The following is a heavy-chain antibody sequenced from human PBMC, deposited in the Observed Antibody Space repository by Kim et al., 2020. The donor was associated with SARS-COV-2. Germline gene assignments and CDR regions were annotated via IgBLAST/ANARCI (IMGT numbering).Heavy chain of an antibody. CDR2: IYFTGNT. J-gene: IGHJ6*03. CDR3: ARKDDRFFYMDV. D-gene: IGHD3-3*01. CDR1: GGSISPYF. V-gene: IGHV4-59*12. Sequence: SETLSLTCTVSGGSISPYFWSWIRQSPQKGLEFLGYIYFTGNTNYNPSLRGRLTISVDRSKNQVSLTLTSVTAADTAIYYCARKDDRFFYMDVWGKGTTVIVSS.